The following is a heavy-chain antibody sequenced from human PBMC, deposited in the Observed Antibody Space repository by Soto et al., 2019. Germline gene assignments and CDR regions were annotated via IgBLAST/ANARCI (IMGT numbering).Heavy chain of an antibody. V-gene: IGHV3-23*01. Sequence: EVQLLQSGGGLVQPGGSLRLSCASSGFSFSSYAMSWVRQAPGKGLEWVSGIGASGGSTYYTDSVKGRFTIARDSSKNTLYLQMNILRAEDTAVYFCAKDLGFSAPTAFDYWGLGTQVTVSS. J-gene: IGHJ4*02. CDR2: IGASGGST. CDR1: GFSFSSYA. D-gene: IGHD3-10*01. CDR3: AKDLGFSAPTAFDY.